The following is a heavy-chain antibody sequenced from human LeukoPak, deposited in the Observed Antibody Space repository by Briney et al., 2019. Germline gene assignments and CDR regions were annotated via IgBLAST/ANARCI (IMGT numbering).Heavy chain of an antibody. CDR1: GYSFTSCW. CDR2: IYPGDSDT. Sequence: GESLKISCKGSGYSFTSCWIGWVRQMPGKGLEWMGIIYPGDSDTRYSPSFQGQVTISADKSISTAYLQWSSLKASDTAMYYCARSNYYDSRLRLPDYWGQGTLVTVSS. J-gene: IGHJ4*02. CDR3: ARSNYYDSRLRLPDY. D-gene: IGHD3-22*01. V-gene: IGHV5-51*01.